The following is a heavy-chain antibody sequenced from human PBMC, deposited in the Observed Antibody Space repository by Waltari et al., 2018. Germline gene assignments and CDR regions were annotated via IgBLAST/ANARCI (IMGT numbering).Heavy chain of an antibody. CDR1: GGSISSGSYY. V-gene: IGHV4-61*02. Sequence: QVQLQESGPGLVKPSQTLSLTCTVSGGSISSGSYYWSWIRQPAGKGLEWIGRSYTSGTTNYNPSLKRRGTISVATSKNQFSLKLSSVTAADTAVYYCARLRDLRYCDWLLGGASGDAFDIWGQGTMVTVSS. CDR2: SYTSGTT. J-gene: IGHJ3*02. CDR3: ARLRDLRYCDWLLGGASGDAFDI. D-gene: IGHD3-9*01.